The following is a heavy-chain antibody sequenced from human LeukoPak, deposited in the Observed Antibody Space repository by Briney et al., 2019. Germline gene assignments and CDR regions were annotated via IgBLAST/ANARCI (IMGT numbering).Heavy chain of an antibody. CDR1: GFTFSNYV. Sequence: GGSLRLSFAASGFTFSNYVMTWVRQAPGKGLDWVSTISAGGVDTFYADSGRGRFTISRDNSKSTLYLQMNSLRAEDTAVYYCAAKEGLTGYLSGSFDPWGQGTLVTVSS. CDR3: AAKEGLTGYLSGSFDP. V-gene: IGHV3-23*01. D-gene: IGHD3-9*01. J-gene: IGHJ5*02. CDR2: ISAGGVDT.